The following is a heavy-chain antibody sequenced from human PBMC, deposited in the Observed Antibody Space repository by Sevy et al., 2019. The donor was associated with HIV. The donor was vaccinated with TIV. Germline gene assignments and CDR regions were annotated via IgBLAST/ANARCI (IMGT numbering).Heavy chain of an antibody. V-gene: IGHV3-23*01. Sequence: GGSLRLSCAASGFTFSSYAMSWVRQAPGKGLEWVSAISGSGGRTYYADSVKGRFTISRDNAKNTLYLQMNSLRAEDTAVYYYARDQARQCLDNDAFDIWGQGTMVTVSS. CDR1: GFTFSSYA. D-gene: IGHD6-19*01. J-gene: IGHJ3*02. CDR2: ISGSGGRT. CDR3: ARDQARQCLDNDAFDI.